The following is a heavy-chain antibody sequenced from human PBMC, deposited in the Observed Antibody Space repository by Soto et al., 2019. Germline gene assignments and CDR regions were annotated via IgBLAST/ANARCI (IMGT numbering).Heavy chain of an antibody. CDR3: ARTSYYYDSSGYYGLYYYGMDV. CDR2: INHSGST. V-gene: IGHV4-34*01. CDR1: GGSFSGYY. Sequence: TSETLSLTCAVYGGSFSGYYWSWIRQPPGKGLEWIGEINHSGSTNYNPSLKSRVTISVDTSKNQFSLKLSSVTAADTAVYYCARTSYYYDSSGYYGLYYYGMDVWGQGTTVTVSS. D-gene: IGHD3-22*01. J-gene: IGHJ6*02.